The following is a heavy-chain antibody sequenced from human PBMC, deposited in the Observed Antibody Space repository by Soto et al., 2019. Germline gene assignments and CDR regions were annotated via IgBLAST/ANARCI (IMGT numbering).Heavy chain of an antibody. Sequence: GGSLRLSCVASGFTFSSYGMHWVRQAPGKGLEWVAVISYDGSNKYYADSVKGRFTISRVNSKNTLYLQMNSLRAEDTAVYYCAKYRGGSRVRYYYYYYGMDVWGQGTAVTVSS. J-gene: IGHJ6*02. V-gene: IGHV3-30*18. CDR2: ISYDGSNK. CDR1: GFTFSSYG. CDR3: AKYRGGSRVRYYYYYYGMDV. D-gene: IGHD3-10*01.